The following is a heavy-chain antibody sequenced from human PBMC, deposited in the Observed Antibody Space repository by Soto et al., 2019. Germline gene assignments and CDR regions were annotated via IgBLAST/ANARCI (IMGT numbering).Heavy chain of an antibody. V-gene: IGHV1-18*01. CDR3: ARRPPFPDGDYVTYYFDY. D-gene: IGHD4-17*01. J-gene: IGHJ4*02. CDR1: GYTFIKYG. Sequence: QVQLVQSGAEVKKPGASVKVSCKASGYTFIKYGITWVRQAPGQGLEWMGWISANSGNTNFAQKLQERITMTTDTSTNTAYMELRSLRSDDTAVYYCARRPPFPDGDYVTYYFDYWGQGTLVTVSS. CDR2: ISANSGNT.